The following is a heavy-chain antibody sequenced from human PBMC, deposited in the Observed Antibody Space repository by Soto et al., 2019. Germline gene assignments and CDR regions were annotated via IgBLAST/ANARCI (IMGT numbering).Heavy chain of an antibody. V-gene: IGHV3-30*04. D-gene: IGHD5-18*01. CDR3: ARDKGQVWFDY. J-gene: IGHJ4*02. CDR2: VTYDGSSG. Sequence: QVQLVESGGGVVQPGRSLRLSCEVSGFTFRSYAMHWVRQAPGRGLEWVATVTYDGSSGYYADSVKGRFTISRDNPKNTLYLQRNSLRVEDTAGYYCARDKGQVWFDYWGQGALVTVAS. CDR1: GFTFRSYA.